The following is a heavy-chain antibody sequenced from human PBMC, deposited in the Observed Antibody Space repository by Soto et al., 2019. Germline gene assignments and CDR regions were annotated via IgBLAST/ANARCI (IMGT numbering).Heavy chain of an antibody. V-gene: IGHV4-59*08. CDR1: GGLLRGYY. CDR2: IYYSGST. Sequence: PETLPLTCTSSGGLLRGYYWIGIRQPPGKGLEWIGYIYYSGSTNYNPSLKSRVTISVDTSKNQFSLKLSSVPAAATAGYYCGDHHASPTRRSLDL. CDR3: GDHHASPTRRSLDL. J-gene: IGHJ2*01.